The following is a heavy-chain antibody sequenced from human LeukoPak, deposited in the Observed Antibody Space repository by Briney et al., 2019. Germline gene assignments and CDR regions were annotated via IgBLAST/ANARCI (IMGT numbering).Heavy chain of an antibody. Sequence: GGSLRLSCTASGFTFGDYAMSWFRQAPGKGLEWVGFIRSKAYGGTTEYAASVKGRFTISRDDSKSIAYLQMNSLKTEDTAVYYCTSDSEGREAAAEIYYYYYMDVWGKGTTVTVSS. CDR3: TSDSEGREAAAEIYYYYYMDV. D-gene: IGHD2-2*01. J-gene: IGHJ6*03. CDR2: IRSKAYGGTT. CDR1: GFTFGDYA. V-gene: IGHV3-49*03.